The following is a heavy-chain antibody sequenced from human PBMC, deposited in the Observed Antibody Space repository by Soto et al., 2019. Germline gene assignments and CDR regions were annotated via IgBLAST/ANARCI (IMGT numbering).Heavy chain of an antibody. CDR2: IKSKTDGGTT. CDR1: GFTFSNAW. Sequence: EVQLVESGGGLVKPGGSLRLSCAASGFTFSNAWMNWVRQAPGKGLEWVGRIKSKTDGGTTDYAAPVKGRFTISRDDSKNTLYLQMNSLKTEDTAVYYCMIVLVQSCRSSDYWGQGTLVTVSS. CDR3: MIVLVQSCRSSDY. D-gene: IGHD3-22*01. J-gene: IGHJ4*02. V-gene: IGHV3-15*07.